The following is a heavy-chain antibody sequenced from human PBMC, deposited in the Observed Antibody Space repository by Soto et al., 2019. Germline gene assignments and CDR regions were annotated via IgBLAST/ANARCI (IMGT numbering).Heavy chain of an antibody. CDR3: ARGSSSSGGIDY. CDR1: GGTFSSYA. D-gene: IGHD6-6*01. CDR2: IIPIFGTA. V-gene: IGHV1-69*06. J-gene: IGHJ4*02. Sequence: RASVKVSCKASGGTFSSYAISWVRQAPGQGLEWMGGIIPIFGTANYAQKFQGRVTITADKSTSTAYMELSSLRSEDTAVYYCARGSSSSGGIDYWGQGTLVTVSS.